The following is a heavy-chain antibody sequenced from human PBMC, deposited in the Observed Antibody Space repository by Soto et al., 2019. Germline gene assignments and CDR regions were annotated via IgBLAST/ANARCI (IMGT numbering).Heavy chain of an antibody. D-gene: IGHD6-6*01. V-gene: IGHV4-31*03. CDR2: IYYSGST. J-gene: IGHJ5*02. CDR3: ASHGSSSWRRWFDP. CDR1: GGSISSGGYY. Sequence: SGTLSLTCTVSGGSISSGGYYWSWIRQHPGKGLEWIGYIYYSGSTYYNPSLKSRVTISVDTSKSQFSLKLSSVTAADTAVYYCASHGSSSWRRWFDPWGQGTLVTVSS.